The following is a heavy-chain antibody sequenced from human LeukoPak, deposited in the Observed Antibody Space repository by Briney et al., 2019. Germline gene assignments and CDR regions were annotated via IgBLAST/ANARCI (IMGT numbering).Heavy chain of an antibody. D-gene: IGHD4-17*01. J-gene: IGHJ5*02. CDR3: ARAGYGDYVSWFDP. Sequence: GVSLRLSCAASGFTFSSYEMNWVRQAPGKGLEWVSYISSSGSTIYYADSVKGRFTISRDNAKNSLYLQMNSLRAEDTAAYYCARAGYGDYVSWFDPWGQGTLVTVSS. V-gene: IGHV3-48*03. CDR1: GFTFSSYE. CDR2: ISSSGSTI.